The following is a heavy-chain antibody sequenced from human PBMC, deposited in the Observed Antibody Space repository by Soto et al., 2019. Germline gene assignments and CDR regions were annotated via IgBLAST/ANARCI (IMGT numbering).Heavy chain of an antibody. CDR2: ISGSGGGT. CDR3: AKPRSLLKQYYFDY. D-gene: IGHD3-10*01. V-gene: IGHV3-23*01. CDR1: GFTLSSYA. Sequence: GGSLRLSCAASGFTLSSYAMSWVRQAPGKGLEWVSAISGSGGGTYYADSVKGRFTISRDNSKNTLYLQMNSLRAEDTAVYYCAKPRSLLKQYYFDYWGQGTLVTVSS. J-gene: IGHJ4*02.